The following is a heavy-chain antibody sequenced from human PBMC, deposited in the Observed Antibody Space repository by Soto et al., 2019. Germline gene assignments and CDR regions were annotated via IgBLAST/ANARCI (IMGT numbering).Heavy chain of an antibody. V-gene: IGHV4-59*01. CDR2: IYYSGST. CDR1: GDSISSYY. J-gene: IGHJ1*01. Sequence: QVQLQESGPGLVKPSETLSLTCTVSGDSISSYYWTWIRQPPGKGLEWIGYIYYSGSTNYNSSLKSRVTISVDTSKNPFPLKLSSVTAADTAVYYCVQHLIHWGQGTLVTVSS. D-gene: IGHD3-16*01. CDR3: VQHLIH.